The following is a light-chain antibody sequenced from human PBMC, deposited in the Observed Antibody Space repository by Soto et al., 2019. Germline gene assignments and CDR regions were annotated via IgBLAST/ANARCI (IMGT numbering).Light chain of an antibody. Sequence: EIVLTQSPATVSLSPGERATLSCRASQSVSSSYLAWYQQKPGQAPRLLIYGASSRATGIPDRFSGSVSGTEFTLTISSLQSEDFAVYYCQQYNNWPFTFGQGTRLEI. CDR1: QSVSSSY. V-gene: IGKV3D-15*01. CDR3: QQYNNWPFT. CDR2: GAS. J-gene: IGKJ5*01.